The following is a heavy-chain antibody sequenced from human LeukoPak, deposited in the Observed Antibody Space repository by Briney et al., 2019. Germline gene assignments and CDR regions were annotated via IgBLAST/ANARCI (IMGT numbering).Heavy chain of an antibody. Sequence: SVKVSCKASGGTFSSYAISWVRQAPGQGLEWMGGIIPIFGTANYAQKFQGRVTITADESTSTAYMELSSLRSEDTAVYYCAREGYCSSTSRYVYFDYWGQGTLVTVSS. CDR3: AREGYCSSTSRYVYFDY. V-gene: IGHV1-69*13. J-gene: IGHJ4*02. CDR2: IIPIFGTA. D-gene: IGHD2-2*01. CDR1: GGTFSSYA.